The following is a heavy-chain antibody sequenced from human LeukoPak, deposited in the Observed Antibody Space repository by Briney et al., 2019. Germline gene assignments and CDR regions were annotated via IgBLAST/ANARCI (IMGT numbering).Heavy chain of an antibody. D-gene: IGHD2-2*01. Sequence: PSETLSLTCTLSGGSISSYYWGWIRQPPGKGLEWIGSIYYGGSTYYNPSLKSRVTISVDTSKNQFSLKVNSVTAADTAVYYCARDAGHQLSRRNYYAMDVWGQGTTVTVTS. CDR1: GGSISSYY. CDR3: ARDAGHQLSRRNYYAMDV. V-gene: IGHV4-39*07. CDR2: IYYGGST. J-gene: IGHJ6*02.